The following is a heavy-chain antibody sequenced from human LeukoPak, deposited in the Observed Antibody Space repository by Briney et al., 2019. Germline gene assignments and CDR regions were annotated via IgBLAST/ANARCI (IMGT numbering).Heavy chain of an antibody. CDR3: ARDLRYSSGWYEFDY. V-gene: IGHV1-18*01. Sequence: ASVKVSCKASGYTFTSYGISWVRQAPGQGLEWMGWISAYNGNTNYAQKLQDRVTMTTDTSTSTAYMELRSLRSDDTAVYYCARDLRYSSGWYEFDYWGQGTLVTVSS. CDR2: ISAYNGNT. J-gene: IGHJ4*02. D-gene: IGHD6-19*01. CDR1: GYTFTSYG.